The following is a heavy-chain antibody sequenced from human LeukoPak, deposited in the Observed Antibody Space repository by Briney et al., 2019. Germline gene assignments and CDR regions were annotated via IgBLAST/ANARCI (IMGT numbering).Heavy chain of an antibody. Sequence: TSETLSLTCTVSGGSISSSSYYWGWIRQPPGKGLEWIESIYYSGSTYYNPSLKSRVTISVDTSKNQFSLKLSSVTAADTAVYYCARRRSYGSGRSWFDPWGQGTLVTVSS. J-gene: IGHJ5*02. CDR2: IYYSGST. D-gene: IGHD3-10*01. CDR3: ARRRSYGSGRSWFDP. V-gene: IGHV4-39*01. CDR1: GGSISSSSYY.